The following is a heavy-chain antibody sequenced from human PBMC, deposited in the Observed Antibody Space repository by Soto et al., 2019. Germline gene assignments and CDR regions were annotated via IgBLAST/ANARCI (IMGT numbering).Heavy chain of an antibody. CDR1: GFTVSNTY. Sequence: EVQLVETGGGLIQPGGSLRLSCAASGFTVSNTYMTWVRQPPGKGLECVSVIYTAGGTNYADSVKGGIIISRDNSKNTRYLQMNILKAAEAAVDYCARALPVAKGGFDPWGQGTLVTVSS. CDR3: ARALPVAKGGFDP. CDR2: IYTAGGT. J-gene: IGHJ5*02. V-gene: IGHV3-53*02. D-gene: IGHD2-2*01.